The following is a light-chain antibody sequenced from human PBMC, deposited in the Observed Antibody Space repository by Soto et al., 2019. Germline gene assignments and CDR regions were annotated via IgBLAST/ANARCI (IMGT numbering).Light chain of an antibody. V-gene: IGKV1-5*01. CDR2: DAS. J-gene: IGKJ1*01. CDR3: QPDDIYQST. Sequence: DIQMTQSPSTLSASVGDTVTVTCRASQDIGSWLAWYQQKPGTAPYLLIYDASNLEDGVPSRFSASGSGTEFTLTISSLQPDDFATYYCQPDDIYQSTFGQRTKV. CDR1: QDIGSW.